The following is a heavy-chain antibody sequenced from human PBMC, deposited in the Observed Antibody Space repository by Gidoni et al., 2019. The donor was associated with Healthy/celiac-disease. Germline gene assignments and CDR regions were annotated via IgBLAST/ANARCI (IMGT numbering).Heavy chain of an antibody. CDR3: ARGSGSPIRGMDV. Sequence: VQLVQAGAEAKKPGSSVKVSCQAYGGPFSSYAISWVRQAPGQGLEWMGRIIPIFRIANYAQQFQGRVTITADKSTSTAYMELSSLRSEDTAVYYCARGSGSPIRGMDVWGQGTTVTVSS. D-gene: IGHD1-26*01. CDR2: IIPIFRIA. CDR1: GGPFSSYA. J-gene: IGHJ6*02. V-gene: IGHV1-69*04.